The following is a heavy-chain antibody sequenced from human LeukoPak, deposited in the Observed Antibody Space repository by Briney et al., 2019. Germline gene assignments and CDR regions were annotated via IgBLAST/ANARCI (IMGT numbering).Heavy chain of an antibody. Sequence: GGSLRLSCAASGFTFSNYWMIWLRQAPGKGLGWVANIKQDGSETYYVDSVRGRFSISRDNAKNSLYLQMNSLRAEDTAVYYCANALGAHYFDYWGQGTLVTVSS. CDR1: GFTFSNYW. CDR3: ANALGAHYFDY. V-gene: IGHV3-7*05. J-gene: IGHJ4*02. D-gene: IGHD1-26*01. CDR2: IKQDGSET.